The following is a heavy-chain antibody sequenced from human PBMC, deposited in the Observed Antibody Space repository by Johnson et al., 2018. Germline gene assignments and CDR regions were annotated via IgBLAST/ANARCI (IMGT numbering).Heavy chain of an antibody. CDR2: ISSSSSYI. D-gene: IGHD6-13*01. CDR1: GFTFSSYS. V-gene: IGHV3-21*01. J-gene: IGHJ4*02. Sequence: VQLVESGGGLVQPGGSLRLSCAASGFTFSSYSMSWVRQAPGKGLEWVSSISSSSSYIFYADSVKGRFTISRDNAKNSLNLKMNSLRAEDTAVFYCARESGAIAAVDYWGQGTLVTVSS. CDR3: ARESGAIAAVDY.